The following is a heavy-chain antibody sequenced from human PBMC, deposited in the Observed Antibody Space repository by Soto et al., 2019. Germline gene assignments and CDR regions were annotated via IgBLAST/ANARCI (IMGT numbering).Heavy chain of an antibody. CDR1: GDAITAYY. D-gene: IGHD1-20*01. CDR2: IYHAGNT. J-gene: IGHJ4*02. Sequence: QVQLQESGPGLVNPSETLSLTCTVSGDAITAYYGRWIRQPPGKGLEWIGYIYHAGNTNYNPSLGSRVTMAVDTSRNRFSLKLRSVTAADTAIYYCARLNYSFHYWGQGTLVTVS. CDR3: ARLNYSFHY. V-gene: IGHV4-59*08.